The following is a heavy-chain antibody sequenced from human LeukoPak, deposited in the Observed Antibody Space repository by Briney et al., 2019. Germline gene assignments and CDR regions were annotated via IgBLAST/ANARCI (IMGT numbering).Heavy chain of an antibody. V-gene: IGHV5-51*01. Sequence: GESLKISCRGSGYPFSTYWIAWVRQMPGKGLEWMGIIYPSDSDTRYSPSFEGQVTISVDKSISTVYLQWGSLRASDTAMYYCARFYGSGAAYWGQGTLVTVSS. CDR3: ARFYGSGAAY. J-gene: IGHJ4*02. D-gene: IGHD3-10*01. CDR1: GYPFSTYW. CDR2: IYPSDSDT.